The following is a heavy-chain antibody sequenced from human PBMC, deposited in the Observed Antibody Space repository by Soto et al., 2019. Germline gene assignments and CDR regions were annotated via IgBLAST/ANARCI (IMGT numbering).Heavy chain of an antibody. D-gene: IGHD2-8*01. J-gene: IGHJ6*02. CDR2: ISGYNGDT. V-gene: IGHV1-18*01. CDR3: AKNGQPPYYYYGMDV. Sequence: QGQLVQSGAEVKKPGASVKVSCKASGYTFTRYGISWVRQAPGQGLEWMGWISGYNGDTNYAQKFQGRVTMTVDTSTTTAFMELTSLTSDDRAVYYCAKNGQPPYYYYGMDVWGQGPTVPVS. CDR1: GYTFTRYG.